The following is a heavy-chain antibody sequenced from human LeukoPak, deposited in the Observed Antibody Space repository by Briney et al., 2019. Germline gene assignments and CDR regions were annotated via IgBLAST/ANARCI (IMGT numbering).Heavy chain of an antibody. Sequence: ASVKVSCKASGYTFTNFDINWVRQAAGQGLEWVGWMNPNSDDTGYAQKFQGRVTMTRNTAISTAYMELSSLRSEDTAVYYCARDSETTTDERGDAFDIWGQGTMVTVSS. J-gene: IGHJ3*02. CDR1: GYTFTNFD. D-gene: IGHD4-11*01. V-gene: IGHV1-8*01. CDR3: ARDSETTTDERGDAFDI. CDR2: MNPNSDDT.